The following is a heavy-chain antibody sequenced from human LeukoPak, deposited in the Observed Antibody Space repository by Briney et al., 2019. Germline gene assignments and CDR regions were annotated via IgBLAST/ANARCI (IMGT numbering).Heavy chain of an antibody. V-gene: IGHV1-18*01. J-gene: IGHJ4*02. CDR1: GYTFTSYG. CDR2: ISAYNGNT. D-gene: IGHD3-10*01. Sequence: ASVKVSCKASGYTFTSYGISWVRQAPGQGLEWMGWISAYNGNTNYAQKFQGRVTMTRDTSTSTVYMELSSLRSEDTAVYYCARDGGYYGSGSRSRAYYFDYWGQGTLVTVSS. CDR3: ARDGGYYGSGSRSRAYYFDY.